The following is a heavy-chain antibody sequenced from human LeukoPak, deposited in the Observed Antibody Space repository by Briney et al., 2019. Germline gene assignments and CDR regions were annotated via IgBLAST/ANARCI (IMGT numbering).Heavy chain of an antibody. CDR2: IKSKTDGGTT. J-gene: IGHJ6*03. V-gene: IGHV3-15*01. D-gene: IGHD2-2*01. CDR3: TTGALGTSCYPYYYYYYMDV. CDR1: GFTFSNAW. Sequence: GGSLRLSCAASGFTFSNAWMSWVRQAPGKGLEWVGRIKSKTDGGTTDYAAPVKGRFTISRDDSKNTLYLQMNSLKTEDTAVYYCTTGALGTSCYPYYYYYYMDVWGKGTTVTVSS.